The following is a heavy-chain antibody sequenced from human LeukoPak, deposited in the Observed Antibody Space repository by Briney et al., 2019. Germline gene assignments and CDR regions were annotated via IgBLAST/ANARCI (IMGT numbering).Heavy chain of an antibody. D-gene: IGHD5-24*01. CDR3: ARVGDGYNWFRFDP. J-gene: IGHJ5*02. Sequence: ASVKVSCKASGYTFTGYYMHWVRQAPGRGLEWMGWINPNSGGTNYAQKFQGRVTMTRDTSISTAYMELSRLRPDDTAVYYCARVGDGYNWFRFDPWGQGTLVTVSS. CDR2: INPNSGGT. CDR1: GYTFTGYY. V-gene: IGHV1-2*02.